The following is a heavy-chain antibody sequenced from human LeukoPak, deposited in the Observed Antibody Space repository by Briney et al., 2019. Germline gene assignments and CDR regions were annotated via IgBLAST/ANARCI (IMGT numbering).Heavy chain of an antibody. CDR3: ANIGSSTFGSTGF. CDR1: GFTFSTYG. CDR2: VSNSGDTT. D-gene: IGHD3-16*01. Sequence: GSLRLSCVASGFTFSTYGMIWVRQAPGKGPEWVSLVSNSGDTTNYADSVKGRFTISRDNSKNTLYLQMDSLRAEDTAAYYCANIGSSTFGSTGFWGQGTLVTVSS. V-gene: IGHV3-23*01. J-gene: IGHJ4*02.